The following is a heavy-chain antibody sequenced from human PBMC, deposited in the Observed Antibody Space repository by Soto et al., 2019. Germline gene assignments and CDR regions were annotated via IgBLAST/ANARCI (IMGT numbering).Heavy chain of an antibody. CDR1: GFTVTNKY. CDR2: IYSGGAT. D-gene: IGHD4-17*01. Sequence: EVQLVESGGNLIQPGGSLRLSCAASGFTVTNKYMTWVRRAPGKGLEWVSLIYSGGATSYADSVKGRFTISRDNSKDILYLQVNSLRAEDTAVYYCARVDYGDYGWYFDIWGRGTLVTVSS. J-gene: IGHJ2*01. CDR3: ARVDYGDYGWYFDI. V-gene: IGHV3-53*01.